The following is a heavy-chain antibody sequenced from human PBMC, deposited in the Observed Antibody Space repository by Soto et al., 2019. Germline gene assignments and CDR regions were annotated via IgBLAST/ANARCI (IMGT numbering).Heavy chain of an antibody. J-gene: IGHJ4*02. CDR1: GYSFTSYW. V-gene: IGHV5-10-1*01. Sequence: PGESLKISCKGSGYSFTSYWISWVRQMPGKGLEWMGRIDPSDSYTNYSPSFQGHVTISADKSISTAYLQWSSLKASDTAMYYCASRRGYSYSTPYYFDYWGQGTLVTVSS. CDR2: IDPSDSYT. D-gene: IGHD5-18*01. CDR3: ASRRGYSYSTPYYFDY.